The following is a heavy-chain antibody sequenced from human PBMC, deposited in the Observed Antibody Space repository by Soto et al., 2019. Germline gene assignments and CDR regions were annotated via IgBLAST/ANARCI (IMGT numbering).Heavy chain of an antibody. D-gene: IGHD3-10*01. CDR2: IKRKTDGVTT. CDR3: TKASGVFKWFLFDY. J-gene: IGHJ4*02. V-gene: IGHV3-15*01. CDR1: GFTFSNAW. Sequence: PXGSLVPACAASGFTFSNAWMSWVRQAPGKGLEWVGLIKRKTDGVTTDYAAPVKGRFTISRDDSKNTLYLQMNSLKTEDTAVYYCTKASGVFKWFLFDYWGQGTLVTVYS.